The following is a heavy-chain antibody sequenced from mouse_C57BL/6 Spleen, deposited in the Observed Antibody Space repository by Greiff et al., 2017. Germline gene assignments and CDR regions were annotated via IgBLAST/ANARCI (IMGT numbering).Heavy chain of an antibody. Sequence: VKLVESGAELVKPGASVKLSCKASGYTFTEYTIHWVKQRSGQGLEWIGWFYPGSGSIKYNEKFKDKATLTADKSSSTVYMELSRLTSEDSAVYFGARNENYGNFYFDYWGQGTTLTVSS. CDR3: ARNENYGNFYFDY. CDR2: FYPGSGSI. J-gene: IGHJ2*01. V-gene: IGHV1-62-2*01. CDR1: GYTFTEYT. D-gene: IGHD2-1*01.